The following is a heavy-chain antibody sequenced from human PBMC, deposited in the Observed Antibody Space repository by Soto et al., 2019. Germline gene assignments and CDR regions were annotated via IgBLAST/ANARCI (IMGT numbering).Heavy chain of an antibody. D-gene: IGHD3-3*01. CDR3: ARGRADYDFWSGTP. J-gene: IGHJ5*02. CDR1: GGSISSGDYY. V-gene: IGHV4-30-4*01. Sequence: TLSLTCTVSGGSISSGDYYWSWIRQPPGKGLEWIGYIYYSGSTYYNPSLKSRVTISVDTSKNQFSLKLSSVTAADTAVYYCARGRADYDFWSGTPWGQGTLVTVS. CDR2: IYYSGST.